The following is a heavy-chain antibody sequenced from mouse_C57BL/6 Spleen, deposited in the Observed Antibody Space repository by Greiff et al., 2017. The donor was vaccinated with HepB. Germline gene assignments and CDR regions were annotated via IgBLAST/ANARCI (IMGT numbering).Heavy chain of an antibody. V-gene: IGHV1-80*01. D-gene: IGHD1-1*01. CDR2: IYPGDGDT. CDR3: ARWGRGRYFDV. J-gene: IGHJ1*03. CDR1: GYAFSSYW. Sequence: QVQLQESGAELVKPGASVKISCKASGYAFSSYWMNWVKQRPGQGLEWIGQIYPGDGDTNYNEKFKGKATLTADKSSSTAYMQLSSLTSEDSAVYFYARWGRGRYFDVWGTGTTVTVSS.